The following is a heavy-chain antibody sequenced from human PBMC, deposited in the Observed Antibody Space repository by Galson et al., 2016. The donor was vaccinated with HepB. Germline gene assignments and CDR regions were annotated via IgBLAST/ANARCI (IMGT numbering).Heavy chain of an antibody. CDR3: ARSTVTTFYY. CDR1: ISSSSYY. V-gene: IGHV4-39*01. D-gene: IGHD4-17*01. J-gene: IGHJ4*02. CDR2: IYYSGST. Sequence: ISSSSYYWGWIRQPPGKGLEWIGSIYYSGSTYYNPSLKSRVTISVDTSKNQFSLKLSSVTAADTAVYYCARSTVTTFYYWGQGTLVTVSS.